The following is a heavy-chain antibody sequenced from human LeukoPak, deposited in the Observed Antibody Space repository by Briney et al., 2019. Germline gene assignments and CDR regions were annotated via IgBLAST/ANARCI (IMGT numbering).Heavy chain of an antibody. CDR3: ARGGYYYDNSGYYHPFDY. J-gene: IGHJ4*02. Sequence: PGGSLRLSCAASGFTFSNYAMHWVRQAPGKGLEWVAPISYDGNNKYYADSVKGRFTFSRDNSKNTLYLQMNSLRAEDTAVYYCARGGYYYDNSGYYHPFDYWGQGTLVTVSS. CDR2: ISYDGNNK. CDR1: GFTFSNYA. V-gene: IGHV3-30-3*01. D-gene: IGHD3-22*01.